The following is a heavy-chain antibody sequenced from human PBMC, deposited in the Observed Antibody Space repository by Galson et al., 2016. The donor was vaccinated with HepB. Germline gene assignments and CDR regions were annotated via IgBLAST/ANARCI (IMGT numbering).Heavy chain of an antibody. J-gene: IGHJ4*02. CDR2: ISVGGGST. D-gene: IGHD1-20*01. CDR1: GFAFSSSD. CDR3: ATGFNWSPFDN. Sequence: SLRLSCATSGFAFSSSDMSWVRQAPGKGLEWVSAISVGGGSTYYADSVKGRFTISRDNSRNTVFLQMNSLRAEDTAVYYCATGFNWSPFDNWGQGTLVTVSS. V-gene: IGHV3-23*01.